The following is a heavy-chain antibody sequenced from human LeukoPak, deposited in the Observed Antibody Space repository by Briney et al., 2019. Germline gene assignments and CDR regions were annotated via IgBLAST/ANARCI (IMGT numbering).Heavy chain of an antibody. J-gene: IGHJ4*02. V-gene: IGHV4-61*09. Sequence: KSSETLSLTCTVSGGSISSGTYYWSWIRQPAGKGLEWIGHIYTSGNTNYNPSLKSRVTISVDTSKNQFSLKLISVTAADTAVYYCAREVGIWEELDYWGQGTLVTVSS. D-gene: IGHD1-26*01. CDR3: AREVGIWEELDY. CDR1: GGSISSGTYY. CDR2: IYTSGNT.